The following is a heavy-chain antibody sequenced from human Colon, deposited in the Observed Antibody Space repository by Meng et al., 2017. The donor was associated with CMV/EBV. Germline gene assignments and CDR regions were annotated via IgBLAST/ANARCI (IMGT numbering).Heavy chain of an antibody. CDR2: NKSKIDGGKI. Sequence: LSCAACGFNFTSVAMPWVRQASGRGLEGVGRNKSKIDGGKIDDAAPVRGRFAISRDDSKATVYLQIDTLEIEDTGMYYCTTLLRGFWGQGTLVTVSS. V-gene: IGHV3-15*01. CDR1: GFNFTSVA. D-gene: IGHD2-15*01. J-gene: IGHJ4*02. CDR3: TTLLRGF.